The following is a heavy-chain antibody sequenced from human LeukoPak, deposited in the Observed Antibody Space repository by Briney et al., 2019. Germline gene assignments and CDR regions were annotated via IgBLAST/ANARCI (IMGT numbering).Heavy chain of an antibody. Sequence: GGSLRLSCAASGFTFSIYAMHWVRQAPGKGLEWVTLIWHDGSHKYYTDCVRGRFTISRDNSKNTVYLQMNSLRAEDMAVYYCAGEIFCSGSYTDYWGQGTLVTVSS. D-gene: IGHD3-10*02. CDR1: GFTFSIYA. CDR3: AGEIFCSGSYTDY. J-gene: IGHJ4*02. CDR2: IWHDGSHK. V-gene: IGHV3-33*01.